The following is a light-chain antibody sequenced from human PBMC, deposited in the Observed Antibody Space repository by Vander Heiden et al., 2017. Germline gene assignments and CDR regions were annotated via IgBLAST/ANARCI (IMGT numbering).Light chain of an antibody. J-gene: IGKJ4*01. CDR3: QQSFTTPLT. V-gene: IGKV1-39*01. CDR2: AAS. CDR1: QYISNY. Sequence: DIQMTQSPYSLSASVGDRVTITCRASQYISNYLKWYQQKPGKAPKLLIYAASNLQSGVPARFSGSGSGTDFTLTISSLQPEDVATYYCQQSFTTPLTFGGGTKVEIK.